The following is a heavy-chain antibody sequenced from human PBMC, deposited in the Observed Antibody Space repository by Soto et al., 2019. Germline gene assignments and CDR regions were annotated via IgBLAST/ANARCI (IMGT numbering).Heavy chain of an antibody. J-gene: IGHJ4*02. Sequence: EVQLLEPGGGLVQPGGSLRLSCAASGFTFSSYAMSWVRQAPGKGLEWVSAISGSGGSTYYADSVKGRFTISRDNSKNPMYLQMNSLRAEDKAVYYCVLWPPYYFDYWGQGTLVTVSS. CDR2: ISGSGGST. CDR3: VLWPPYYFDY. V-gene: IGHV3-23*01. CDR1: GFTFSSYA. D-gene: IGHD3-10*01.